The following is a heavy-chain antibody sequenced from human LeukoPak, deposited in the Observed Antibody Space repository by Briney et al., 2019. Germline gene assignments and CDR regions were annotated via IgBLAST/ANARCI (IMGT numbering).Heavy chain of an antibody. CDR1: GYTFTGYY. CDR3: AGAGTWADAFGI. V-gene: IGHV1-2*02. Sequence: ASVKVSCKASGYTFTGYYMHWVRQAPGQGLEWMGWINPNSGGTNYAQKFQGRVTMTRDTSISTAYMELSRLRSDDTAAYYCAGAGTWADAFGIWGQGTMVTVSS. D-gene: IGHD6-19*01. J-gene: IGHJ3*02. CDR2: INPNSGGT.